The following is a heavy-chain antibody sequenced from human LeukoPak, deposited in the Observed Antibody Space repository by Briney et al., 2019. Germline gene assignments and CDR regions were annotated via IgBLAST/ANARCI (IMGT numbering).Heavy chain of an antibody. CDR1: GFTFSSYA. V-gene: IGHV3-23*01. J-gene: IGHJ4*02. Sequence: EGSLRLSCAASGFTFSSYAMSWVRQAPGEGLEWVSSITSSGGSTYYAGSVKGQFTISRDNSKNTVYLQMNSLRAEDTAVYYCAKDRPNYYDSSGHYYRRNGDYWGQGTLVTVSS. CDR3: AKDRPNYYDSSGHYYRRNGDY. D-gene: IGHD3-22*01. CDR2: ITSSGGST.